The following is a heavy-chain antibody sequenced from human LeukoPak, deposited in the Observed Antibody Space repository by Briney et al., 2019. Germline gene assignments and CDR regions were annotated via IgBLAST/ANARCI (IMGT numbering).Heavy chain of an antibody. J-gene: IGHJ4*02. CDR2: IYYSGST. V-gene: IGHV4-39*07. D-gene: IGHD6-13*01. Sequence: PSETLSLTCTASGGSISSSTYYWDWIRQPPGKGLEWIGSIYYSGSTYYNPSFKSRVTISVDTSKNQFSLKLNSVTAADTAVYYCASDERNFWYEYWGQGTLVTVSS. CDR1: GGSISSSTYY. CDR3: ASDERNFWYEY.